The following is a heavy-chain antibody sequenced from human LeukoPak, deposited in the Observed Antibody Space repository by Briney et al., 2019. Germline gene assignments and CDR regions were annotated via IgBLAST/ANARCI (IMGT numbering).Heavy chain of an antibody. V-gene: IGHV3-11*04. J-gene: IGHJ4*02. CDR3: ARTARHLDY. CDR1: GFTFSYPY. CDR2: ISGSGTDI. D-gene: IGHD5-18*01. Sequence: PGGSLRLSCEASGFTFSYPYMSWIRQAPGKGLECLSYISGSGTDINYADSVRGRFTISRDNAKNLLYLQMNDLRVEDTAVYYCARTARHLDYWGQGTLVTVSS.